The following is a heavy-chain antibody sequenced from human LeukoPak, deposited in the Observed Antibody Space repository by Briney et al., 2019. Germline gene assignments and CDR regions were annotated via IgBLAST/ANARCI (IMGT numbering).Heavy chain of an antibody. D-gene: IGHD3-16*01. Sequence: PSETLSLTCTFSGGSISSYYWAWIRQPAGKGLEWIGRIYTSGSANYNPSLKSRVTMSVDTSKNQFSLKLSSATAADTAVYYCATTHRNWGWDSWGQGTLVTVSS. J-gene: IGHJ1*01. CDR3: ATTHRNWGWDS. V-gene: IGHV4-4*07. CDR1: GGSISSYY. CDR2: IYTSGSA.